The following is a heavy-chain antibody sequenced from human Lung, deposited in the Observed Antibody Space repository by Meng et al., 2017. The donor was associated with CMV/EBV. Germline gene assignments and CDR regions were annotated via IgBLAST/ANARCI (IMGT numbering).Heavy chain of an antibody. V-gene: IGHV2-5*02. J-gene: IGHJ5*02. CDR3: ALFTGSWFDP. CDR2: IYWDDDK. D-gene: IGHD1-14*01. CDR1: GFSPSTSEVG. Sequence: QITLNESGPTLVKPTQTLTLTCTFSGFSPSTSEVGVGWIRQPPGKALEWLAVIYWDDDKRYSPSLKSRLTITKDTSKNQVVLTLTNMDPVDTATYYCALFTGSWFDPWGQGTLVTVSS.